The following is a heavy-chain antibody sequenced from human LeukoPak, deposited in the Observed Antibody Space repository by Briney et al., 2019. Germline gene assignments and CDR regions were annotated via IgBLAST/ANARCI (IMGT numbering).Heavy chain of an antibody. J-gene: IGHJ4*02. CDR1: GYSLSSGYY. Sequence: SETLSLTCTVSGYSLSSGYYWGWVRPPPGKGLEWIGSIYHSGSTYYNPSLKSRVTISVDTSKNQFSLKLSSVTAADTAVYYCARADIAARQGFDYWGQGTLVTVSS. CDR3: ARADIAARQGFDY. V-gene: IGHV4-38-2*02. D-gene: IGHD6-6*01. CDR2: IYHSGST.